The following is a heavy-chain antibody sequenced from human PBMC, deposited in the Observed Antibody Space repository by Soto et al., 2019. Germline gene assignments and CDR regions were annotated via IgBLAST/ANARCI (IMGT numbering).Heavy chain of an antibody. V-gene: IGHV5-51*01. D-gene: IGHD2-21*02. J-gene: IGHJ6*02. CDR3: ARSQTRLVVTKGSTSYYGMDV. Sequence: EVQLVQSGAEVKKPGESLKISCKGSGYSFTSYWIGWVRQMLGKGLEWMGIIYPGDSDTRYRPSFQGQVTISADKSISTAYLQWSSLKASDTAMYYCARSQTRLVVTKGSTSYYGMDVWGQVTTVTVSS. CDR1: GYSFTSYW. CDR2: IYPGDSDT.